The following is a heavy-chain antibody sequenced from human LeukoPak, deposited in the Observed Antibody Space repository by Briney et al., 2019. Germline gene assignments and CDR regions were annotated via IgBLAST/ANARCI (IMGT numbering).Heavy chain of an antibody. J-gene: IGHJ4*02. CDR2: IYGGDNR. CDR1: GFTVSSAY. V-gene: IGHV3-53*01. D-gene: IGHD2-2*01. CDR3: ARGPTVSSTWDY. Sequence: QSGGSLRLSCAASGFTVSSAYVSWVRQAPGKGLEWVSSIYGGDNREYSDSVKGRFTISRDDSKNTVSLQMSSPRVEDTAVYYCARGPTVSSTWDYWGQGTLVTVSP.